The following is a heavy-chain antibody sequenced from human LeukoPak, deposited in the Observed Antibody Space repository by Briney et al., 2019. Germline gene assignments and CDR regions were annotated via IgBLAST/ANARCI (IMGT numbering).Heavy chain of an antibody. CDR2: IRYDGSNK. J-gene: IGHJ4*02. V-gene: IGHV3-30*02. CDR1: GFTFSSYG. CDR3: AKGHAVTTDY. D-gene: IGHD4-17*01. Sequence: GGSLRLSCAASGFTFSSYGVHWVRQAPGKGLEWVAFIRYDGSNKYYADSVKGRFTISRDNSKNTLYLQMNSLRAEDTAVYYCAKGHAVTTDYWGQGTLVTVSS.